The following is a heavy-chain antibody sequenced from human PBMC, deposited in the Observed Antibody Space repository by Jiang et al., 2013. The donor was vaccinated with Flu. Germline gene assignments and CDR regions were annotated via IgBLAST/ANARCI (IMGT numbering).Heavy chain of an antibody. CDR3: ARIGRDGYSTYFDY. D-gene: IGHD5-24*01. J-gene: IGHJ4*02. CDR2: IDWDDEK. V-gene: IGHV2-70*04. CDR1: GFSLSTSRMR. Sequence: KPTQTLTLTCTFSGFSLSTSRMRVSWIRQPPGKALEWLARIDWDDEKFYSASLKTRLTISKDTSKNQVVLTMTNMDHVDTATYYCARIGRDGYSTYFDYWGQGTLVTVSS.